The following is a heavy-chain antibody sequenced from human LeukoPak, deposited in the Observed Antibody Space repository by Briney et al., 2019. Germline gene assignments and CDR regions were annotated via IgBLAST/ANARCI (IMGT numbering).Heavy chain of an antibody. CDR2: IGSDGSNK. V-gene: IGHV3-30*02. J-gene: IGHJ4*02. CDR1: GFTFSSYG. Sequence: GGSLRLSCAASGFTFSSYGMHWVRQAPGKGLEWVAFIGSDGSNKYYADSVKGRFTISRDNSKNTLYLQMNSLRAEDTAVYYCAKDGWDIVVVPAAIPYYFDYWGQGTLVTVSS. D-gene: IGHD2-2*02. CDR3: AKDGWDIVVVPAAIPYYFDY.